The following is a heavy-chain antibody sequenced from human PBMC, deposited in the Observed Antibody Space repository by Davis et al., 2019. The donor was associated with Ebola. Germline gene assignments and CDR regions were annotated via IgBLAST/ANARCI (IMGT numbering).Heavy chain of an antibody. Sequence: GESLKISCAASGFTFSDYYMSWIRQAPGKGLEWVSYISSSGSTIYYADSVKGRFTISRDNSKNTLYLQMNSLRAEDTAVYYCAKAALGWLYDYWGQGTLVTVSS. CDR1: GFTFSDYY. D-gene: IGHD3-3*01. CDR2: ISSSGSTI. J-gene: IGHJ4*02. V-gene: IGHV3-11*01. CDR3: AKAALGWLYDY.